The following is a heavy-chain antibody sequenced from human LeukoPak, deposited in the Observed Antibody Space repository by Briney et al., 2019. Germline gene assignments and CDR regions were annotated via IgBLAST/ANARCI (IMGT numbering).Heavy chain of an antibody. D-gene: IGHD3-16*01. CDR3: GREMGGPGPFISFDY. CDR1: GFTFSSNS. V-gene: IGHV3-48*01. J-gene: IGHJ4*02. Sequence: GSLRLSCAASGFTFSSNSMNWVRQAPGKGLEWVSYISSSSSTIYYADSVRGRFTISRDNAKNSLYLQMNSLRAEDTAVYYCGREMGGPGPFISFDYWGKGPLVTVS. CDR2: ISSSSSTI.